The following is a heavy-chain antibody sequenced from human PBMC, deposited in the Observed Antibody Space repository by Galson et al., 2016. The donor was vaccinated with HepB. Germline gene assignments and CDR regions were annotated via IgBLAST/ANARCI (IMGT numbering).Heavy chain of an antibody. Sequence: SLRLSCADSTFTFSNYWMTWVRQAPGKGLEWVANIKPDGSEKYYVDSVEGRFTISRDNAKKSLYLQMNSLRAEDTAVYYCARRSCTAVACYSASYRCFDSWGQGTLVTVSS. CDR2: IKPDGSEK. V-gene: IGHV3-7*01. CDR3: ARRSCTAVACYSASYRCFDS. CDR1: TFTFSNYW. D-gene: IGHD2-15*01. J-gene: IGHJ4*02.